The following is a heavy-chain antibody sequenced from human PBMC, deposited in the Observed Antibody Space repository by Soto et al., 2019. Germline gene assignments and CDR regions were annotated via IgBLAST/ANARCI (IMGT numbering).Heavy chain of an antibody. D-gene: IGHD2-2*02. Sequence: SVKVSCKASGGTFSSYAISWVRQAPGQGLEWMGGIIPIFGTANYAQKFQGRVTITADKSTSTAYMELSSLRSEDTAVYYCARYCSSTSCYTDYYYYGMDVWGQGTTVTVSS. CDR2: IIPIFGTA. V-gene: IGHV1-69*06. CDR3: ARYCSSTSCYTDYYYYGMDV. J-gene: IGHJ6*02. CDR1: GGTFSSYA.